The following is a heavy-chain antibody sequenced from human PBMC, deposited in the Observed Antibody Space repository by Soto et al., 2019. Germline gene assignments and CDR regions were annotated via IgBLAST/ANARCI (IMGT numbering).Heavy chain of an antibody. V-gene: IGHV4-34*01. CDR3: ARGVDSWSGYLF. CDR1: CGSFDGYY. Sequence: SETLSLTCALYCGSFDGYYWSWIRQSPGKGLEWIGEIHHSGSTKYNSSLKSRVSLSVDTSTKQFSLKMTSMTAADRGVYYCARGVDSWSGYLFWGQGTPVTSPQ. CDR2: IHHSGST. D-gene: IGHD3-3*01. J-gene: IGHJ4*02.